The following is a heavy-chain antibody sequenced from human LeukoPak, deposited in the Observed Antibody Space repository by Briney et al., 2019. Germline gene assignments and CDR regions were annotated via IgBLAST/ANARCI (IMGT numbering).Heavy chain of an antibody. J-gene: IGHJ4*02. CDR2: ISGSGGST. Sequence: GGSLRLSCAASGFTFSNFAMSWVRQAPGKGLEWVSGISGSGGSTYYADSVKGRFTISRDNAKNSLYLQMNSLRAEDTAVYYCARYSSGWYRGEYDYWGQGTLVTVSP. D-gene: IGHD6-19*01. V-gene: IGHV3-23*01. CDR1: GFTFSNFA. CDR3: ARYSSGWYRGEYDY.